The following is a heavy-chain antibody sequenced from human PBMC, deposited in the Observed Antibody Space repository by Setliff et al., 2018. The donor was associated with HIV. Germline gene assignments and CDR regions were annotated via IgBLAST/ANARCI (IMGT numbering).Heavy chain of an antibody. CDR3: ARVPLSGWLYFDY. J-gene: IGHJ4*02. CDR2: INPNSSDT. V-gene: IGHV1-2*02. D-gene: IGHD6-19*01. CDR1: GYTFTDYY. Sequence: GASVKVSCKASGYTFTDYYIHWVRQAPGQGLEWMGWINPNSSDTNYAQKFQGRVTMTRDPSISTAYMDLSRLRSDDTAVYYCARVPLSGWLYFDYWGQGTLVTVSS.